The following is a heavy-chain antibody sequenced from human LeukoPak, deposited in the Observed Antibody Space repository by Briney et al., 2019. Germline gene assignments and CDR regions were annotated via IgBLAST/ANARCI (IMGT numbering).Heavy chain of an antibody. CDR2: IYYSGTT. CDR1: GGSISSSHYY. V-gene: IGHV4-39*01. Sequence: SETLSLTCTVSGGSISSSHYYWGWIRQSPGKGLEWIGSIYYSGTTYYNPPLESRITISDDTSKNRFSLMLTSLTAADTAVYYCARQSSDYYYYYIDVWGEGTTVIVSS. J-gene: IGHJ6*03. CDR3: ARQSSDYYYYYIDV.